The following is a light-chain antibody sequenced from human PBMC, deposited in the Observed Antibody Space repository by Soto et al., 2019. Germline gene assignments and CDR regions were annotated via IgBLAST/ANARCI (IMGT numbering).Light chain of an antibody. J-gene: IGLJ1*01. CDR3: CSYAGTYTYV. CDR1: RSDVGSYNL. CDR2: EGS. V-gene: IGLV2-23*01. Sequence: QSALTQPASMSGSPGQSITVSCTGTRSDVGSYNLVSWFQQHPGKAPKLIIYEGSKRPSGVSNRFSGSKSDNTASLTISGLQAEDEADYYCCSYAGTYTYVFGTGTKVTVL.